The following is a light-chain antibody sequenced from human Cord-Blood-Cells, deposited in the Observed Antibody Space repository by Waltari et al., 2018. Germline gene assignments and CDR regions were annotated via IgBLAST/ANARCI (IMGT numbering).Light chain of an antibody. Sequence: QSALTQPASVSGSPGQSITISCTGTSSDVGGYNYVSWYQQHPGKAPKLMIYDVSNRPSGVSKRFSGSKSGNTASLTISGLQAEDEADYYCSSYTISSTWVFGGGTKLTVL. CDR2: DVS. CDR3: SSYTISSTWV. J-gene: IGLJ3*02. V-gene: IGLV2-14*01. CDR1: SSDVGGYNY.